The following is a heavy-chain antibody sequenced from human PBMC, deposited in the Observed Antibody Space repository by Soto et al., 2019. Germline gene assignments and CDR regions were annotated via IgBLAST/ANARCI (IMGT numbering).Heavy chain of an antibody. V-gene: IGHV4-59*01. J-gene: IGHJ6*03. CDR2: IYNSGST. CDR1: DGSISNYH. Sequence: SETLSLTCTVSDGSISNYHWIWIRQPPGKGLEWIGYIYNSGSTNYNPSLKSRVTISVDTSKRQFSLKLTSVTAADTAVYYCARVAWSIAAPHHYYMDVWGKGTTVTVSS. D-gene: IGHD6-6*01. CDR3: ARVAWSIAAPHHYYMDV.